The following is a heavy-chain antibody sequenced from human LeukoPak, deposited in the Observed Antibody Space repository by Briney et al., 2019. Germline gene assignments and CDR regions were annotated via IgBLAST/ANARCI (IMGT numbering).Heavy chain of an antibody. V-gene: IGHV3-30-3*01. J-gene: IGHJ4*02. D-gene: IGHD6-6*01. CDR2: ISYDGSNK. CDR1: GFTFSSYA. CDR3: ATLSIAARPFDY. Sequence: GGSLRLSCVASGFTFSSYAMHWVRQAPGKGLEWVAVISYDGSNKYYADSVKGRFTISRDNSKNTLYLQMNSLRAEDTAVYYCATLSIAARPFDYWGQGTLVTVSS.